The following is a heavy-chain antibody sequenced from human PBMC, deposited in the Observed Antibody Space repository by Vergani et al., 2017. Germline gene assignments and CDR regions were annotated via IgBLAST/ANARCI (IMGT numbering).Heavy chain of an antibody. CDR1: GGSFSGYY. Sequence: QVQLQQWGAGLLKPSETLSLTCAVYGGSFSGYYWSWIRQPPGKGLEWIGSIYYSGSTYYNPSLKSRVTISVDTSKNQFSLKLSSVTAADTAVYYCVRYYDSSDYWGQGTLVTVSS. CDR2: IYYSGST. J-gene: IGHJ4*02. CDR3: VRYYDSSDY. D-gene: IGHD3-22*01. V-gene: IGHV4-34*01.